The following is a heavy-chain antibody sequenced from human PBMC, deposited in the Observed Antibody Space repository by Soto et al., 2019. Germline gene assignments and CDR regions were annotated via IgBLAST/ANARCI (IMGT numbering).Heavy chain of an antibody. CDR2: IYYSGST. Sequence: PSETLSLTCTVSGGSISRSSYYWGWIRQPPGKGLEWIGSIYYSGSTYYNPSLKSRVTIPVDTSKNQFSLKLSSVTAADTAVYYCARISLQVRGYFDYWGQGTLVTVSS. D-gene: IGHD1-1*01. CDR1: GGSISRSSYY. J-gene: IGHJ4*02. V-gene: IGHV4-39*01. CDR3: ARISLQVRGYFDY.